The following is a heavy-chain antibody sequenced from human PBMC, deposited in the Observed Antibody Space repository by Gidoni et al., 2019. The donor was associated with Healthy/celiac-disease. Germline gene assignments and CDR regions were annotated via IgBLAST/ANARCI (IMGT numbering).Heavy chain of an antibody. J-gene: IGHJ4*02. CDR2: IYSGGST. V-gene: IGHV3-53*02. CDR3: ASDPSEDGY. CDR1: GFTVSSNY. Sequence: EVQLVETGGGLIQPGGSVRLSCAAGGFTVSSNYMSWVRQAPGKGLEWVSVIYSGGSTYYADSVKGRFTISRDNSKNTLYLQMNSLRAEDTAVYYCASDPSEDGYWGQGTLVTVSS. D-gene: IGHD2-15*01.